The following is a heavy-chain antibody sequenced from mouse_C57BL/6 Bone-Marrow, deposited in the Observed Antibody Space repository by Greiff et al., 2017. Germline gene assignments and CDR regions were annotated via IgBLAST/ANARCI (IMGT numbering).Heavy chain of an antibody. D-gene: IGHD1-1*01. Sequence: VQLQQPGAELVKPGASVKLSCKASGYTFTSYWMHWVKQRPGQGLEWIGMIHPNSGSTNYNEKFKSKATLTVDKSSSTAYMQLSSLTSEDSAVYYCARPFYYGSHVDYWGQGTTLTVSS. CDR2: IHPNSGST. V-gene: IGHV1-64*01. CDR3: ARPFYYGSHVDY. CDR1: GYTFTSYW. J-gene: IGHJ2*01.